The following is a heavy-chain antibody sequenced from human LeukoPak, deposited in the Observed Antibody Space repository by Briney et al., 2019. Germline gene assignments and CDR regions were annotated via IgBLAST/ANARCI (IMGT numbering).Heavy chain of an antibody. V-gene: IGHV1-18*01. D-gene: IGHD6-13*01. CDR2: ISAYNGNT. CDR3: ARNGYSSSWYEGGYWFDP. CDR1: GYTFTSYG. Sequence: ASVKVSCKASGYTFTSYGISWVRQAPGQGLEWMGWISAYNGNTNYAQKLQGRVTMTTDTSTSTAYMELRSLRSDDTAVYYCARNGYSSSWYEGGYWFDPWGQGTLVTVSS. J-gene: IGHJ5*02.